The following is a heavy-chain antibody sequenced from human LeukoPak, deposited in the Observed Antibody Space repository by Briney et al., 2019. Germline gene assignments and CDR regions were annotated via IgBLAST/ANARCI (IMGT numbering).Heavy chain of an antibody. J-gene: IGHJ1*01. V-gene: IGHV4-4*02. CDR1: GGSISSSNW. CDR3: AKDDGWGRFNH. CDR2: IYHSGST. D-gene: IGHD3-10*01. Sequence: SETLSLTCAVSGGSISSSNWWSWVRQPPGKGLEWIGEIYHSGSTNYNPSLKSRVTISVDKSKNQFSLKLSSVTAADTAMYYCAKDDGWGRFNHWGQGTLVTVSS.